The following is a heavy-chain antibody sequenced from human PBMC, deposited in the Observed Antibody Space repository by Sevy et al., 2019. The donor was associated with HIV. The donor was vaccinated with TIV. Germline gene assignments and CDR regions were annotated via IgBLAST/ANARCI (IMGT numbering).Heavy chain of an antibody. CDR1: GGSISSYY. CDR3: ARGGIVVVPAAGTMEDDAFDI. V-gene: IGHV4-59*01. J-gene: IGHJ3*02. Sequence: SKTLSLTCTVSGGSISSYYWSWIRQPPGKGLEWIGYIYYSGSTNYNPSLKSRVTISVDTSKNQFSLKLSSVTAADTAVYYCARGGIVVVPAAGTMEDDAFDIWGQGTMVTVSS. D-gene: IGHD2-2*01. CDR2: IYYSGST.